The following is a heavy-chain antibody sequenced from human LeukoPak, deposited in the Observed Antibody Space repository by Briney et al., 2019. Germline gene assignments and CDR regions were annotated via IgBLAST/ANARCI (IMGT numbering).Heavy chain of an antibody. V-gene: IGHV3-23*01. CDR3: AKAGGSSWYDA. Sequence: QAGGSLRLSCAASGFTFSSYAMSWVRQAPGKGLEWVSAISGSGGSTYYADSVKGRFTISRDNSKNTMYQQMNSLRAEDTAVYYCAKAGGSSWYDAWGQGILVTVSS. J-gene: IGHJ5*02. CDR1: GFTFSSYA. CDR2: ISGSGGST. D-gene: IGHD6-13*01.